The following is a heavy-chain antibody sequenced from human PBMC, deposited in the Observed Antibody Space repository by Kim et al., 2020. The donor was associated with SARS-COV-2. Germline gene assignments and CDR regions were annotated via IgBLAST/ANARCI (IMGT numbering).Heavy chain of an antibody. CDR3: ARDRVGDGYNWDAFDI. V-gene: IGHV7-4-1*02. Sequence: GFTGRFVVSLDTSVSTAYLQISSLKAEDTAVYYCARDRVGDGYNWDAFDIWGQGTMVTVSS. D-gene: IGHD5-12*01. J-gene: IGHJ3*02.